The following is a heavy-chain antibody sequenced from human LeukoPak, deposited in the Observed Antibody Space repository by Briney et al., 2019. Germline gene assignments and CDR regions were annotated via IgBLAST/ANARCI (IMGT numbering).Heavy chain of an antibody. CDR3: AKDIVRSYCGGDCYSAIGY. J-gene: IGHJ4*02. Sequence: GGSLRLSCAASGFTFSSYSMNWVRQAPGKGLEWVSSISSSSSYIYYADSVKGRFTISRDNAKNSLYLQMNSLRAEDTALYYCAKDIVRSYCGGDCYSAIGYWGQGTLVTVSS. CDR2: ISSSSSYI. V-gene: IGHV3-21*04. CDR1: GFTFSSYS. D-gene: IGHD2-21*02.